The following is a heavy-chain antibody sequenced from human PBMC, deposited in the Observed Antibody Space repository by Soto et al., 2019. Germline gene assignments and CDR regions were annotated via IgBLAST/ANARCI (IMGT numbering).Heavy chain of an antibody. CDR2: IYPGDSNT. J-gene: IGHJ5*02. Sequence: GESLKISCKGSGYSFTNYWIGWVRQMPGKGLEWMGSIYPGDSNTRYSPSFQGQVAISAAKSITTAYLQWSSLKASDTAIYYCARHDICSTPVCHNWFDPWGQGTLVTVSS. D-gene: IGHD2-2*01. CDR1: GYSFTNYW. CDR3: ARHDICSTPVCHNWFDP. V-gene: IGHV5-51*01.